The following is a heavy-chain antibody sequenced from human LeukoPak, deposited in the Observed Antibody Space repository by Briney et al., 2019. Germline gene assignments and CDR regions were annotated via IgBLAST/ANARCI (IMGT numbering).Heavy chain of an antibody. CDR2: ISSSSSYI. CDR3: ARSIAAADPTGH. Sequence: PGGSLRLSCAASGFTFSSYSMNWVRQAPGKGLEWVSSISSSSSYIYYADSVKGRFTISRDNAKNSLYLQMNSLRAEDTAVYYCARSIAAADPTGHWGQGTLVTVSS. CDR1: GFTFSSYS. J-gene: IGHJ4*02. V-gene: IGHV3-21*01. D-gene: IGHD6-25*01.